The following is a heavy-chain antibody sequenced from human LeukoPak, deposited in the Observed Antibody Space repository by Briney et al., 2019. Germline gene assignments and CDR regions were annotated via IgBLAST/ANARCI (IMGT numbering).Heavy chain of an antibody. CDR3: VVRVWFSSGFGMDF. D-gene: IGHD6-19*01. J-gene: IGHJ4*02. CDR1: EYTFTTYT. Sequence: GESLKISLKRLEYTFTTYTIGGLRQMPGKGLEWMGITYPGDSDPRYSPSFQGQVTISVDKSISTAYLQWTSLKASDSAMYYCVVRVWFSSGFGMDFWGQGTLVTASS. V-gene: IGHV5-51*01. CDR2: TYPGDSDP.